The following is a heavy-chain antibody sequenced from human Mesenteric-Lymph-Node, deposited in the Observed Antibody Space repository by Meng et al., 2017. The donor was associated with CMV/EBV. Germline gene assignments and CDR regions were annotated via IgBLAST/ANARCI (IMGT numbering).Heavy chain of an antibody. J-gene: IGHJ6*02. CDR1: GGAISGSTFF. V-gene: IGHV4-39*07. CDR2: IYYSGDT. CDR3: ARALPPRDFYYGMDI. Sequence: SETLSLTCSVSGGAISGSTFFWGWIRQPPGKGLEWIGSIYYSGDTFYSPSLKSRVIISVDMSKNQFSLKLRSVTAADTAVYYCARALPPRDFYYGMDIWGPGATVTVSS.